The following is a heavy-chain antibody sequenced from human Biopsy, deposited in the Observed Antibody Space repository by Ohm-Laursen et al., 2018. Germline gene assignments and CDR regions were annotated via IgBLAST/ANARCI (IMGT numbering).Heavy chain of an antibody. Sequence: SLRLSCAASGFSFSNYDMHWVRQAPGKGLEWVALISHGGNDEYYADSVEGRFTISRDNSKNTLYLQMSSLRAEDTALYYCAKCMTYSGDGIDYWGQGTLVTVSS. V-gene: IGHV3-30*18. D-gene: IGHD5-12*01. J-gene: IGHJ4*02. CDR3: AKCMTYSGDGIDY. CDR1: GFSFSNYD. CDR2: ISHGGNDE.